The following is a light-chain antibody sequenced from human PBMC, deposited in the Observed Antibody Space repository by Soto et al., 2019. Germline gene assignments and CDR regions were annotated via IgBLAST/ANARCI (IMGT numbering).Light chain of an antibody. CDR2: LGS. V-gene: IGKV2-28*01. Sequence: DIVMTQSPLSLPVTPGEPASISGRSSQSLLHSNGYNYLDWYLQKPGQSPQLLIYLGSNRASGVPDRFSGRGSGTDVTLKISRLEAEDVGVYYCMQALQTPITFGQGTRLEI. CDR1: QSLLHSNGYNY. CDR3: MQALQTPIT. J-gene: IGKJ5*01.